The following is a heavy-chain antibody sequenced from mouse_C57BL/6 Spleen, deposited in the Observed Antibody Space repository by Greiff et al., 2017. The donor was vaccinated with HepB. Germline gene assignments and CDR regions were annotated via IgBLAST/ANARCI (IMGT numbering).Heavy chain of an antibody. CDR3: AILSYYYGSSPYYFDY. V-gene: IGHV1-64*01. D-gene: IGHD1-1*01. CDR1: GYTFTSYW. Sequence: QVQLQQPGAELVKPGASVKLSCKASGYTFTSYWMHWVKQRPGQGLEWIGMIHPNSGSTNYNEKFKSKATLTVDKSSSTAYMQLSSLTSEDSAVYYCAILSYYYGSSPYYFDYWGQGTTLTVSS. CDR2: IHPNSGST. J-gene: IGHJ2*01.